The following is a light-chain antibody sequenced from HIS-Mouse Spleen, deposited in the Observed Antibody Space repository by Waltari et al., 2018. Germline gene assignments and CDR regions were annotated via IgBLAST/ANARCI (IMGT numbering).Light chain of an antibody. V-gene: IGLV2-14*03. CDR3: SSYTSSSTYV. CDR1: SSDVGGYHY. Sequence: QSALTQPASVSGSPGQSITISCTGPSSDVGGYHYVSWYQQHPGKAPKLMIYDVSNRPSGVSNRFSGSKSGNTASLTISGLQAEDEADYYCSSYTSSSTYVFGTGTKVTVL. J-gene: IGLJ1*01. CDR2: DVS.